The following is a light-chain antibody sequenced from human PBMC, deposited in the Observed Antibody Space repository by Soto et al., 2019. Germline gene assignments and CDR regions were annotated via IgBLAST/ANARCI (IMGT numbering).Light chain of an antibody. CDR1: QSVGTS. V-gene: IGKV3-11*01. Sequence: DIILTQSPATLSLSPGERATLSCRASQSVGTSLAWFQQRPGQAPRLLLSDASTRATGIPARFSGSGSGTDFTLAITGIHPEDVAVYYCQQRTNWPPRETFGQGTKLELK. J-gene: IGKJ2*01. CDR3: QQRTNWPPRET. CDR2: DAS.